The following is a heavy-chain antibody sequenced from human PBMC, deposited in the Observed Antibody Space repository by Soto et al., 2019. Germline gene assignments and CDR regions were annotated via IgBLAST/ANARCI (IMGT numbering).Heavy chain of an antibody. CDR3: ARDDHTYGVY. D-gene: IGHD2-21*01. V-gene: IGHV3-11*01. Sequence: GGSLRLSCAASGFSFRDYFMSWIRQAPGKGLEWVSYIGPYGNSIYYADSVKGRFTISRDDATNSLHLHMNSLRTDDTAVYYCARDDHTYGVYWGQGTPVTVSS. CDR1: GFSFRDYF. CDR2: IGPYGNSI. J-gene: IGHJ4*02.